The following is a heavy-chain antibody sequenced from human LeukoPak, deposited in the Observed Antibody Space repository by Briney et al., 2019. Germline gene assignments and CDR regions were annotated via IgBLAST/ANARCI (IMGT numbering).Heavy chain of an antibody. J-gene: IGHJ4*02. Sequence: SETLSLTCAVYDGSFSGYYWSWIRQPPGKGLEWIGSIYYSGSTYYNPSLKSRVAISVDTSKNQFSLKLSSVTAADTAVFYCARKRGYYFDYWGQGTLVTVSS. D-gene: IGHD3-16*01. CDR2: IYYSGST. CDR1: DGSFSGYY. V-gene: IGHV4-34*01. CDR3: ARKRGYYFDY.